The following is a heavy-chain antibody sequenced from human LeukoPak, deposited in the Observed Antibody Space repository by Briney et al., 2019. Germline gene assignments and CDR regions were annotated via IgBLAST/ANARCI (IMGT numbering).Heavy chain of an antibody. V-gene: IGHV4-59*12. D-gene: IGHD6-19*01. CDR1: GGPISSYY. J-gene: IGHJ4*02. CDR2: IYYSGST. CDR3: ARGYPVAGFDY. Sequence: SETLSLTCTVSGGPISSYYWSWIRQPPGKGLEWIGYIYYSGSTNYNPSLKSRVTISVDTSKNQFSLKLSSVTAADTAVYYCARGYPVAGFDYWGQGTLVTVSS.